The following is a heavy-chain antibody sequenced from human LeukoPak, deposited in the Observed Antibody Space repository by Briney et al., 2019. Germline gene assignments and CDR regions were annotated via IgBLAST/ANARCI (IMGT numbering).Heavy chain of an antibody. CDR2: IKQDGSEK. Sequence: PGGSLRLSCAASGFTFSSYWMSWVRQAPGKGLEWVANIKQDGSEKYYVDSVKGRFTISRDNAKNSLYLQMNSLRAEDTAVYYCARQPYSSSWYGSDYWGQGTLVTVSS. D-gene: IGHD6-13*01. CDR3: ARQPYSSSWYGSDY. CDR1: GFTFSSYW. V-gene: IGHV3-7*01. J-gene: IGHJ4*02.